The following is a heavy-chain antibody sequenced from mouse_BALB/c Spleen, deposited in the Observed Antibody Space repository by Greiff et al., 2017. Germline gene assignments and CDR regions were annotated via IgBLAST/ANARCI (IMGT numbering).Heavy chain of an antibody. CDR3: ARYRSRYYFDY. CDR1: GYTFTSYW. V-gene: IGHV1S41*01. D-gene: IGHD1-1*01. Sequence: DLVKPGASVKLSCKASGYTFTSYWINWIKQRPGQGLEWIGRIAPGSGSTYYNEMFKGKATLTVDTSSSTAYIQLSSLSSEDSAVYFCARYRSRYYFDYWGQGTTRTVSS. J-gene: IGHJ2*01. CDR2: IAPGSGST.